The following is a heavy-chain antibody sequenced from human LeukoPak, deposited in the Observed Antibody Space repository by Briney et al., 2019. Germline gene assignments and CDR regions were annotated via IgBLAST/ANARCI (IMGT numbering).Heavy chain of an antibody. Sequence: SVKVSCKASGGTFSSYAISWVRQAPGQGLEWMGGIIPIFGTANYAQKFQGRVTITADESTSTAYMELSSLRSEDTAVYYCARDRARYYSGSGSYFHDAFDIWGQGTMVTVSS. D-gene: IGHD3-10*01. CDR3: ARDRARYYSGSGSYFHDAFDI. CDR2: IIPIFGTA. V-gene: IGHV1-69*13. J-gene: IGHJ3*02. CDR1: GGTFSSYA.